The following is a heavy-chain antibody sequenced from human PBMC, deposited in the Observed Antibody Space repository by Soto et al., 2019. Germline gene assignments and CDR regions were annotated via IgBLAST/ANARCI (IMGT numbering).Heavy chain of an antibody. Sequence: SVKVSCKASGGTFSSYAISWVRQAPGQGLEWMGGIIPIFGTANYAQKFQGRVTITADESTSTAYMEPSSLRSEDTAVYYCARSTVVTQARLFDPWGQGTLVTVSS. J-gene: IGHJ5*02. CDR3: ARSTVVTQARLFDP. CDR2: IIPIFGTA. CDR1: GGTFSSYA. D-gene: IGHD4-17*01. V-gene: IGHV1-69*13.